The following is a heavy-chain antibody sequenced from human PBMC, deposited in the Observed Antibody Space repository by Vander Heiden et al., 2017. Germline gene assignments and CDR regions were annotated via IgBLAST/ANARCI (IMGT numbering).Heavy chain of an antibody. D-gene: IGHD2-8*02. CDR2: ISDNGVST. CDR1: GSTFSSYA. V-gene: IGHV3-23*01. CDR3: AKSRSTTYWYWFDP. Sequence: EVNLLESGGGLVQPGGSLRLSCAASGSTFSSYAMSWVRQAPGKGLGWVSSISDNGVSTSYADSVKGRFTISRDNSKNTLYLQMNSLSAEDTALYYCAKSRSTTYWYWFDPWGQGTLVTVSS. J-gene: IGHJ5*02.